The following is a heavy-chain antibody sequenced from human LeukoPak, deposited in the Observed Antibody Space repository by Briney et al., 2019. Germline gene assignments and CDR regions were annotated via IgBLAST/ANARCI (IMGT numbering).Heavy chain of an antibody. CDR1: GFTFSSYA. D-gene: IGHD3-10*01. J-gene: IGHJ4*02. CDR3: AREFQLGGSGSYYQRGFDY. V-gene: IGHV3-30*04. Sequence: GGSLRLSCAASGFTFSSYAMHWVRQAPGKGLEWVAVISYDGSNKYYADSVKGRFTISRDNSKNTLYLQMNSLRAEDTAVYYCAREFQLGGSGSYYQRGFDYWGQGTLVTVSS. CDR2: ISYDGSNK.